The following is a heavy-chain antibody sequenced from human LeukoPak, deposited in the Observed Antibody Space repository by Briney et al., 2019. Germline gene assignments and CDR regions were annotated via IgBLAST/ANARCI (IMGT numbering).Heavy chain of an antibody. CDR3: AKDPYMDV. CDR2: ISWNSGTL. Sequence: GGSLRLSCKASGFTFSSYWMNWVRQGPGKGPEWVSGISWNSGTLGYADSVKGRFTISRDNAKDSLFLQMNSLRPEDTALYYCAKDPYMDVWGEGTTVTVSS. V-gene: IGHV3-9*01. CDR1: GFTFSSYW. J-gene: IGHJ6*03.